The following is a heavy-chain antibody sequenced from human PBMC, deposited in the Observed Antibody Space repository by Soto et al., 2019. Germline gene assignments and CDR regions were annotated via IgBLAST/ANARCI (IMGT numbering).Heavy chain of an antibody. J-gene: IGHJ6*02. V-gene: IGHV4-31*02. D-gene: IGHD3-10*01. Sequence: TLSLTCTVSGGSISSGGYYWSWIRQHPGKGLEWIGYIYYSGSTYYNPSLKSRVTISVDTSKNQFSLKLSSVTAADTAVYYCARDKYTMVRGVVHFHGMDVWGQGTTVTVSS. CDR1: GGSISSGGYY. CDR2: IYYSGST. CDR3: ARDKYTMVRGVVHFHGMDV.